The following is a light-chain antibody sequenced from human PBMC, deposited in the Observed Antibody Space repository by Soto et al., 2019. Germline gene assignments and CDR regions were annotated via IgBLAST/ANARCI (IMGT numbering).Light chain of an antibody. Sequence: AIHVTPSPSSLSASVGGRVTITCRTSQAIKNDLGWYQHKPGEAPEVLIFAASSLRAGVPSRFSGSGSGYDFTLTISGLQPEDFATYYCLQYNNYPRTFGQGTKVDIK. CDR3: LQYNNYPRT. CDR1: QAIKND. V-gene: IGKV1-6*01. CDR2: AAS. J-gene: IGKJ1*01.